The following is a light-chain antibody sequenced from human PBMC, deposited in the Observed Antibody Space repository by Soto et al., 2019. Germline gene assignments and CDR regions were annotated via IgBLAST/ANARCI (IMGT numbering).Light chain of an antibody. V-gene: IGKV3D-15*01. J-gene: IGKJ3*01. CDR3: QQYNKWPLT. CDR2: LTS. Sequence: MTHAPSTLPASVLYRVTITFLASQALNTRLAWYQHKPGQAPRLLIYLTSNRAAGVPSRFSAWGSETDFTLAISSLQSEDFAVYYCQQYNKWPLTFGPGTKVDIK. CDR1: QALNTR.